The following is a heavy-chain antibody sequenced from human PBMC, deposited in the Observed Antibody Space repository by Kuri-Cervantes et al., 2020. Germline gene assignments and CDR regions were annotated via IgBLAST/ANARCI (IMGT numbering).Heavy chain of an antibody. Sequence: GESLKISCAASGFTFSSYAMSWVRQAPGKGLEWVSAISGSGGSTYYADSVQGRFTVSRDNSKNTLYLQMNSLRGEDTAVYYCAKNFDDSGYYGYFDYWGQGTLVTVSS. CDR2: ISGSGGST. V-gene: IGHV3-23*01. CDR1: GFTFSSYA. J-gene: IGHJ4*02. D-gene: IGHD3-3*01. CDR3: AKNFDDSGYYGYFDY.